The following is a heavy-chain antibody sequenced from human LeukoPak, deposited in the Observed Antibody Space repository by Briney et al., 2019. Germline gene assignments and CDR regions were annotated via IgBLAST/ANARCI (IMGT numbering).Heavy chain of an antibody. CDR3: ARQVYRGSGHSSGYYGPYFDY. CDR1: GGSISTSSYS. J-gene: IGHJ4*02. D-gene: IGHD3-22*01. Sequence: PSETLSLTCTVYGGSISTSSYSWGWIRQPPGKGLEWIGSIYSGGSTYYNPSLKSRVSFSVDTSNNQFSLKLNSVTAADTSLYFCARQVYRGSGHSSGYYGPYFDYWGQGTLVTVSS. V-gene: IGHV4-39*01. CDR2: IYSGGST.